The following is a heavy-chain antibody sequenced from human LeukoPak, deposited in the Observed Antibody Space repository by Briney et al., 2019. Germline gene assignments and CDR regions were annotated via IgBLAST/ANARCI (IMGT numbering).Heavy chain of an antibody. D-gene: IGHD6-25*01. CDR1: GFTFSSYE. Sequence: GGSLRLSCAASGFTFSSYEMNWVRQAPGKGLEWVSSISGSSNYIYYADSVKGRFTISRDNAENSLYLQMNSLRAEDTALYFCARSSNPRSSVDWFDPWGQGTLVTVSS. CDR2: ISGSSNYI. CDR3: ARSSNPRSSVDWFDP. J-gene: IGHJ5*02. V-gene: IGHV3-21*01.